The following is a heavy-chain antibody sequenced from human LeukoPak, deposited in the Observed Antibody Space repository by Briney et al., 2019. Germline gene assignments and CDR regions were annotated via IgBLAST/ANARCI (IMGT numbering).Heavy chain of an antibody. CDR3: AREVGIATTRDAFDI. J-gene: IGHJ3*02. D-gene: IGHD1-1*01. CDR2: FYHGGNT. Sequence: SETLSLTCAVSGFSISSGYYWGWIRQPPGKGLEWIGSFYHGGNTYYNPSLTSRVTISVDTSKNHFSLKLSSVTAADTAVYYCAREVGIATTRDAFDIWGQGTMVTVSS. CDR1: GFSISSGYY. V-gene: IGHV4-38-2*02.